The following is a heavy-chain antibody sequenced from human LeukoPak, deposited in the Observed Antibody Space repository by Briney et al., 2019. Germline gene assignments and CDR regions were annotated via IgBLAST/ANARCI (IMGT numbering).Heavy chain of an antibody. Sequence: GGSLRLSCAASGFTFNTYAMTWVRQAPGKGLEWVSAITDGGGGTYYADSVKGRFTISRDNSEKILYLQMNSLRAEDTAVYYCAKRLKGVPAANDYWGQGTLVTVSS. V-gene: IGHV3-23*01. J-gene: IGHJ4*02. CDR1: GFTFNTYA. CDR3: AKRLKGVPAANDY. D-gene: IGHD2-2*01. CDR2: ITDGGGGT.